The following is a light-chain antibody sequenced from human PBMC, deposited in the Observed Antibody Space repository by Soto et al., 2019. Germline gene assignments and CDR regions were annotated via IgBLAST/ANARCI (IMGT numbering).Light chain of an antibody. V-gene: IGKV3-15*01. CDR2: DAS. Sequence: EALMTQSPDRQSVSLGERATLSCRASQSLRSSLAWYQQKTGQAPRLIIYDASTRATGIPDRFSGSGSGTEFTLKISSLNPEDFAVYYCKQYYDWEITVGKGTRLEIK. CDR1: QSLRSS. J-gene: IGKJ5*01. CDR3: KQYYDWEIT.